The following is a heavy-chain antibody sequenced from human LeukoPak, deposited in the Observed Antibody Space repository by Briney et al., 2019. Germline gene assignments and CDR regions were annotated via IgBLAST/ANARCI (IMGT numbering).Heavy chain of an antibody. Sequence: PSETLSLTCTVSGDSMSSHYWSWIRQTAGKGLEWIGRISFSGSTNYNPSLKSRLTVSLDTSKNQFSLRLSSVTAADTAVYYCARHPLTGPYSYYFHNMDVWGKGTTVTISS. D-gene: IGHD7-27*01. CDR1: GDSMSSHY. CDR3: ARHPLTGPYSYYFHNMDV. J-gene: IGHJ6*03. V-gene: IGHV4-4*07. CDR2: ISFSGST.